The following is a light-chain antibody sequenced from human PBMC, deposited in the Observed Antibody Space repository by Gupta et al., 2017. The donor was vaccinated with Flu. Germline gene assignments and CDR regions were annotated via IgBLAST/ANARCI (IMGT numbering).Light chain of an antibody. Sequence: SSDIGAYNYVSWYHQYPGTVPKLLIFDVHKPPSGVPYRFSDSKSYHTASLTVSRLQPEDDAYYYCVSYAGDSRYVLGTGTSVAVL. V-gene: IGLV2-8*01. CDR3: VSYAGDSRYV. CDR2: DVH. CDR1: SSDIGAYNY. J-gene: IGLJ1*01.